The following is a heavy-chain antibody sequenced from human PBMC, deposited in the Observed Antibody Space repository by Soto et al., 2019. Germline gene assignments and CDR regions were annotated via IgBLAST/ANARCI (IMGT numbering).Heavy chain of an antibody. Sequence: QVQLVESGGGVVQPGRSLRLSCAASGFAFSSYGMHWVRQAPRKGLEWVAVISYDGSNKYYADSVKGRFTISRDNSKNTLYLQMNSLRAEDTAVYYCAKDRGWLAERYYYGMDVWGQGTTVTVSS. CDR2: ISYDGSNK. CDR3: AKDRGWLAERYYYGMDV. D-gene: IGHD6-19*01. V-gene: IGHV3-30*18. CDR1: GFAFSSYG. J-gene: IGHJ6*02.